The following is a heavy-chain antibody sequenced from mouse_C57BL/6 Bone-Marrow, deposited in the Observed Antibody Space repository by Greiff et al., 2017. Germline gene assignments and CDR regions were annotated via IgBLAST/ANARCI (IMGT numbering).Heavy chain of an antibody. V-gene: IGHV1-82*01. Sequence: VQLQESGPELVKPGASVQISCKASGYAFSSSWMNWVKQRPGKGLEWIGRIYPGDGDTNYNGKFKGKATLTADKSSSTAYMQLSSLTSEDSAVYFCARFTLSSYAMDYWGQGTSVTVSS. CDR1: GYAFSSSW. J-gene: IGHJ4*01. CDR3: ARFTLSSYAMDY. CDR2: IYPGDGDT. D-gene: IGHD1-1*02.